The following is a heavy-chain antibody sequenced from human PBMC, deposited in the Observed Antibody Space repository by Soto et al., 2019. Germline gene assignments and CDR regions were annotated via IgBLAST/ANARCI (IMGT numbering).Heavy chain of an antibody. Sequence: PGGSLRLSCAASGFTFSSYAMSWVRRSPGKGLEWVSTISGSDGRTYSTDSVKGRFTISRDNSRKTAYLPMNSLRVEDTAVYYCAKGVSQYTPLALFDYWGRGTLVTVSS. J-gene: IGHJ4*02. CDR3: AKGVSQYTPLALFDY. D-gene: IGHD5-18*01. CDR1: GFTFSSYA. CDR2: ISGSDGRT. V-gene: IGHV3-23*01.